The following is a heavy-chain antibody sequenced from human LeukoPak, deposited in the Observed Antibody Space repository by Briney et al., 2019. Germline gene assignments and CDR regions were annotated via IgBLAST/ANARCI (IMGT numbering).Heavy chain of an antibody. CDR3: ARVEDYDILTGFDY. D-gene: IGHD3-9*01. CDR1: GFTFSSYG. V-gene: IGHV3-30*02. J-gene: IGHJ4*02. Sequence: GGSLRLSCAASGFTFSSYGMHWVRQAPDKGLEWVAFIRYEGSSKYYADSVKGRFTISRDNAKNSLYLQMNSLRAEDTAVYYCARVEDYDILTGFDYWGQGTLVTVSS. CDR2: IRYEGSSK.